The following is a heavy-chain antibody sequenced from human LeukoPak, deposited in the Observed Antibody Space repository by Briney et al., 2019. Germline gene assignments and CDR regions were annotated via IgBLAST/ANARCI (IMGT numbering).Heavy chain of an antibody. J-gene: IGHJ4*02. CDR2: IIPIFGSA. CDR1: GGTFSSYA. CDR3: SSRIAAAGTPDY. D-gene: IGHD6-13*01. V-gene: IGHV1-69*13. Sequence: ASVKVSFKCSGGTFSSYAISWVRQDPGQGLEWMGGIIPIFGSANSAQKFQGRVTITADESTSTAYLELSSLRSEDTAVYYCSSRIAAAGTPDYCGQGTLVTVSS.